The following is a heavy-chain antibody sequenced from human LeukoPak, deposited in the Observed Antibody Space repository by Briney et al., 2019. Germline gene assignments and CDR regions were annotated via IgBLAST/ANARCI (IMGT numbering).Heavy chain of an antibody. CDR2: TYYGSTWYN. D-gene: IGHD2-2*01. J-gene: IGHJ5*02. CDR3: ARRLTQYDCFDP. V-gene: IGHV6-1*01. CDR1: GDIVSSNSVT. Sequence: SQTLSLTCAISGDIVSSNSVTWNWIRQSPSRGFEWLGRTYYGSTWYNDYAVSVRGRITVNPDTSKNQFSLHLNSVTPEDTAVYYCARRLTQYDCFDPWGQGILVTVSS.